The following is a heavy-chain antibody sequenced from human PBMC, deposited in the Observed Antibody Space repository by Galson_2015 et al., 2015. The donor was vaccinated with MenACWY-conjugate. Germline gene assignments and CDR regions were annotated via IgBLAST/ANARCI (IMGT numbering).Heavy chain of an antibody. V-gene: IGHV3-30*18. CDR1: GFTFSSYG. J-gene: IGHJ1*01. Sequence: SLRLSCAASGFTFSSYGMHWVRQAPGKGLEWVAVISYDGSNKYYADSVKGRFTISRDNSKNTLYLQMNSLRAEDTAVYYCAKDPRRSSSWYDKRIEYFQHWGQSTLVTVSS. CDR3: AKDPRRSSSWYDKRIEYFQH. D-gene: IGHD6-13*01. CDR2: ISYDGSNK.